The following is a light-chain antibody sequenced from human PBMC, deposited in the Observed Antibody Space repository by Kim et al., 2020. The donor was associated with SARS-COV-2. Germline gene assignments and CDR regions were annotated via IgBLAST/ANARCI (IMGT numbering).Light chain of an antibody. V-gene: IGLV1-44*01. CDR3: AAWDDSLNGQV. Sequence: GQRVTISCSGSCPNIGSNPSNCYQQPPGTAPKLLIYSNNQRPSGVPDRFSGSKSGTSASLAISGLQSEDEADYYCAAWDDSLNGQVFGGGTQLTVL. J-gene: IGLJ3*02. CDR2: SNN. CDR1: CPNIGSNP.